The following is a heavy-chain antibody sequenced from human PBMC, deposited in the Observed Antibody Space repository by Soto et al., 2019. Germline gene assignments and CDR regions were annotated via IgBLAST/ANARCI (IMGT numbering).Heavy chain of an antibody. D-gene: IGHD3-22*01. Sequence: QVQLQESGPGLVKPSQTLSLTCTVSGGSISSGGYYWSRIRQHPGKGLEWVAYIFHSGNSNYNPSLKSRLRISADTSKNQFSLKLSSVTAADTAVYYCARVLSSAYYVDLRGQGTQVTVSS. CDR3: ARVLSSAYYVDL. CDR1: GGSISSGGYY. J-gene: IGHJ5*02. V-gene: IGHV4-31*03. CDR2: IFHSGNS.